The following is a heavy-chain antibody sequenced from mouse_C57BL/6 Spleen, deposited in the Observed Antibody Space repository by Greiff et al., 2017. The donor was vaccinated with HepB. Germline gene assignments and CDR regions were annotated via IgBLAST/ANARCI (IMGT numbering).Heavy chain of an antibody. CDR3: ARKEDGYYGTAMDY. CDR1: GYTFTSYW. D-gene: IGHD2-3*01. Sequence: QVQLQQSGAELVRPGTSVKLSCKASGYTFTSYWMHWVKQRPGQGLEWIGVIDPSDSYTNYNQKFKGKATLTVDTSSSTAYMQLSSLTSEDSAVYYCARKEDGYYGTAMDYWGQGTSVTVSS. V-gene: IGHV1-59*01. J-gene: IGHJ4*01. CDR2: IDPSDSYT.